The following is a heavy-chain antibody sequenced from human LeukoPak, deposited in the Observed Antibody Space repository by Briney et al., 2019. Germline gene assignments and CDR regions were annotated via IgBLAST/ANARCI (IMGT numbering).Heavy chain of an antibody. CDR2: ISSSGSTI. CDR3: ARGGGGSSWSYYYYGMDV. Sequence: GGSLRLSCAASGFTFSSYEMNWVRQAPGKGLEWVSYISSSGSTIYYADSVKGRFTISRDNAKSSLYLQMNSLRAEDTAVYYCARGGGGSSWSYYYYGMDVWGKGTTVTVSS. J-gene: IGHJ6*04. CDR1: GFTFSSYE. D-gene: IGHD6-13*01. V-gene: IGHV3-48*03.